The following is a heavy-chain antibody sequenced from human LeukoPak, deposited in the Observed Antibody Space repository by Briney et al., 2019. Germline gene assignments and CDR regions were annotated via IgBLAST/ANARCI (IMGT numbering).Heavy chain of an antibody. Sequence: GGSLRLSCAASGFTFSSYGMHWVRQAPGKGLEWVAFIRYDGSNKYYADSVKGRFTISRDNSKNTLYLQMNSLRAEDTAVYYCAKDPTGGSYTSHFDYWGQGTLVTVSS. D-gene: IGHD3-16*01. CDR1: GFTFSSYG. CDR3: AKDPTGGSYTSHFDY. CDR2: IRYDGSNK. J-gene: IGHJ4*02. V-gene: IGHV3-30*02.